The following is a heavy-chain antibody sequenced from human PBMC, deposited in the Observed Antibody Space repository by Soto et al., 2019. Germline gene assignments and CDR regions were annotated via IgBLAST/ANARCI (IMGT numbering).Heavy chain of an antibody. V-gene: IGHV3-15*01. CDR2: IKSNTDGGTV. CDR1: GFTFNNAW. Sequence: EVQLVESGGGLVKPGGSLRLSCAASGFTFNNAWMSWVRQAPGKGLEWVGRIKSNTDGGTVDYAAPVNDRFTISRDDSKNTVYLQINSLKTEDTAVYYCATDLKTGTERGKFDYGGQGTLVTVPS. D-gene: IGHD1-1*01. CDR3: ATDLKTGTERGKFDY. J-gene: IGHJ4*02.